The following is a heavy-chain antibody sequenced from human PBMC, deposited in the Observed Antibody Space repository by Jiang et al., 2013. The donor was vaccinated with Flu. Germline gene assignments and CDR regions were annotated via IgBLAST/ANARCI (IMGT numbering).Heavy chain of an antibody. CDR2: IYYSGST. CDR3: ARGPSLAWLDNDGWYFDL. D-gene: IGHD6-19*01. CDR1: GGSISSSSYY. Sequence: KPSETLSLTCTVSGGSISSSSYYWGWIRQPPGKGLEWIGYIYYSGSTNYNPSLKSRVTISVDTSKNQFSLKLSSVTAADTAVYYCARGPSLAWLDNDGWYFDLWGRGTLVTVSS. V-gene: IGHV4-61*05. J-gene: IGHJ2*01.